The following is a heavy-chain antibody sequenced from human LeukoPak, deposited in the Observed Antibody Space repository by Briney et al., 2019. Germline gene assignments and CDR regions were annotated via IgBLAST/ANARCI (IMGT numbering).Heavy chain of an antibody. CDR2: ISDNGLDT. D-gene: IGHD3-3*01. CDR1: GFTFSTSV. V-gene: IGHV3-64*01. CDR3: ARDFRFLEDY. Sequence: PGGSLRLSCEVSGFTFSTSVMHWVRQAPGKGLEYVSGISDNGLDTHYGNSVEGRFTISRDNSKNSLCLQMDSLRAEDTAVYYCARDFRFLEDYWGQGTLVTVSS. J-gene: IGHJ4*02.